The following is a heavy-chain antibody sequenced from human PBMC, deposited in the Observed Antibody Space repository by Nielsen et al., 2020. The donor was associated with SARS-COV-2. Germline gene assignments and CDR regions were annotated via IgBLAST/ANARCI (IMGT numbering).Heavy chain of an antibody. V-gene: IGHV4-34*01. D-gene: IGHD3-10*01. J-gene: IGHJ4*02. CDR2: INHSGST. CDR3: ARGRYYYGSGGKYYFDY. Sequence: GSLRLSCAVYGGSFSGYYWSWIRQPPGKGLEWFGEINHSGSTNYNPSLKSRVTISVDTSKNQFSLKLSSVTAADTAVYYCARGRYYYGSGGKYYFDYWGQGALVTVSS. CDR1: GGSFSGYY.